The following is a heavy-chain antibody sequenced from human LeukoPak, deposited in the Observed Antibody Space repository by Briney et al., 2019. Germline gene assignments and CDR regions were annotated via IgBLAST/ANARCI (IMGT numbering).Heavy chain of an antibody. CDR2: INHSGST. CDR1: GGSFSGYY. CDR3: ARGVRGTYCSSTSCYIGRWFDP. Sequence: SETLSLTCAVYGGSFSGYYWSWIRQPPGKGLEWIGEINHSGSTNYNPSLKSRVTISVDTSKNQFSLKLSSVTAADTAVYYCARGVRGTYCSSTSCYIGRWFDPWGQGTLVTVSS. D-gene: IGHD2-2*02. J-gene: IGHJ5*02. V-gene: IGHV4-34*01.